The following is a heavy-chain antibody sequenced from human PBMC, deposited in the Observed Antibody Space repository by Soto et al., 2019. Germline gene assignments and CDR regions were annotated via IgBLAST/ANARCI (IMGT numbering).Heavy chain of an antibody. J-gene: IGHJ4*02. V-gene: IGHV3-30-3*01. CDR3: ARAYCSRSSCLADYS. Sequence: QVQLVESGGGVVQPGRSLRLSCAASGFTFSSYAMHWVRQAPGKGLEWVAIISYDAINKYYADSVQGRFSISRDNSKNTLYLHMNSVRGADTAIYSCARAYCSRSSCLADYSWGQGTLVTVSS. CDR2: ISYDAINK. D-gene: IGHD2-2*01. CDR1: GFTFSSYA.